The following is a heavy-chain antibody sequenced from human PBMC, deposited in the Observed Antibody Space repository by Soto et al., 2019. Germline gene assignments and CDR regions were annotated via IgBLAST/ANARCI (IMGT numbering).Heavy chain of an antibody. Sequence: QVQLQQWGAGLLKPSETLSLTCAVYGGSFSGYYWSWIRQPPGKGLEWIGEINHSGSTNYNPSLNSRVTISVDTSKNQFSLKLSSVTAADTAVYYCAGAPVDMLTGYSPEGRDYWGQGTLVTVSS. V-gene: IGHV4-34*01. J-gene: IGHJ4*02. CDR1: GGSFSGYY. CDR2: INHSGST. D-gene: IGHD3-9*01. CDR3: AGAPVDMLTGYSPEGRDY.